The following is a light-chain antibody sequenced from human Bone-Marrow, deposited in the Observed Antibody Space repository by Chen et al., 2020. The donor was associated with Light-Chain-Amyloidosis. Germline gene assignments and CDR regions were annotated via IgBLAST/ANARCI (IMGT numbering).Light chain of an antibody. J-gene: IGLJ3*02. CDR2: DDS. CDR1: NIGSTS. CDR3: QVWDRSSDRPV. V-gene: IGLV3-21*02. Sequence: SYVLTKPSSVSVAPGQTSTIACGGNNIGSTSVHWYQQTPGQALLLVVYDDSDRPSGIPERLSGSNSGNTATLTISRVEAGDEADYYCQVWDRSSDRPVFGGGTKLTVL.